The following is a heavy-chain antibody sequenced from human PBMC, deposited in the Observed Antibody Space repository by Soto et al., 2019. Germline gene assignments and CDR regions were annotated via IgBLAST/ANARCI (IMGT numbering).Heavy chain of an antibody. D-gene: IGHD3-22*01. CDR3: GRGEPYYYDTIGFEYLDYFDL. V-gene: IGHV4-59*12. Sequence: SETLSLTCTVSGGSIITYYWSWVRQPPGKGLEWIAYSDYDGRTNFNPSLKSRVAIFVDTSKDQFSLKLRSVTAADTAVYFCGRGEPYYYDTIGFEYLDYFDLWGRGTPVTVYS. J-gene: IGHJ4*02. CDR1: GGSIITYY. CDR2: SDYDGRT.